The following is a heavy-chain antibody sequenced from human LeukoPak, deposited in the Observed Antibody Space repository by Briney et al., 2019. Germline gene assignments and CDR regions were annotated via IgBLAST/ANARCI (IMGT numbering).Heavy chain of an antibody. V-gene: IGHV4-59*01. J-gene: IGHJ6*03. CDR1: GGSISSYY. Sequence: SVTLSLTCTVSGGSISSYYWSWIRQPPGKGLEWIGYIYYSGSTNYNPSLKSRVTISVDTSKNQFSLKLSSVTAADTAVYYCARDRPSIAARPAYYYYMDVWGKGTTVTVSS. D-gene: IGHD6-6*01. CDR2: IYYSGST. CDR3: ARDRPSIAARPAYYYYMDV.